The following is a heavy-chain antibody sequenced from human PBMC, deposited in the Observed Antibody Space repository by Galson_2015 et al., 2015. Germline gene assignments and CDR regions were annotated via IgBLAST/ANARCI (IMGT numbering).Heavy chain of an antibody. J-gene: IGHJ6*02. CDR2: ISGGGGST. Sequence: LRLSCAASGFTFSSYAMSWVRQAPGKGLEWVSAISGGGGSTYYADSVKGRFTISRDNSKNTLYLQMNSLRAEDTAVYYCATTPLPTGYYYGMDVWGQGTTVTVSS. V-gene: IGHV3-23*01. D-gene: IGHD1-14*01. CDR1: GFTFSSYA. CDR3: ATTPLPTGYYYGMDV.